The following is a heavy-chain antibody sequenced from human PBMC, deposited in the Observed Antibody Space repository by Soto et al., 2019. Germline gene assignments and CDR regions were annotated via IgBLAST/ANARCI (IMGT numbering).Heavy chain of an antibody. D-gene: IGHD3-16*02. V-gene: IGHV1-2*04. CDR2: INPNSGGT. CDR1: GYTFTGYY. Sequence: GASVKVSCKASGYTFTGYYMHWVRQAPGQGLEWMGWINPNSGGTNYAQKFQGWVTMTRDTSISTAYMELSRLRSDDTAVYYCARGGLHLGELSPPNDYYYMAVWGKGTTVTVSS. CDR3: ARGGLHLGELSPPNDYYYMAV. J-gene: IGHJ6*03.